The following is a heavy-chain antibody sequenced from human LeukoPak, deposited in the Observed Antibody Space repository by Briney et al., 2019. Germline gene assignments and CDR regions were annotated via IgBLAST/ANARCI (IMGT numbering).Heavy chain of an antibody. CDR2: IIPIFGTA. Sequence: ASVKVSCKASGGTFSSYAISWGGQAAGQGGEGMGGIIPIFGTANYAQKFQGRGTITTDEATSTAYMELSSLRSEDRAVYYCARGGSYYSIYFDYWGQGTLVTVSS. D-gene: IGHD1-26*01. CDR3: ARGGSYYSIYFDY. J-gene: IGHJ4*02. V-gene: IGHV1-69*05. CDR1: GGTFSSYA.